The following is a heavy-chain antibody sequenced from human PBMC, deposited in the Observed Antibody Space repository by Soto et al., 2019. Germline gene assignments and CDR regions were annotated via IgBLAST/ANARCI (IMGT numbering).Heavy chain of an antibody. D-gene: IGHD3-9*01. V-gene: IGHV3-23*01. CDR2: ITTRGART. CDR3: ARYRSDGSASFDS. J-gene: IGHJ4*02. CDR1: GFTFNTYA. Sequence: GGSLRLSCAASGFTFNTYAMTWVRQTPGKGLEWVSFITTRGARTYYADPVRGRFTISTDSSRNTPYLQMNSLRPDDTAVYFCARYRSDGSASFDSWGQGTRVTVSS.